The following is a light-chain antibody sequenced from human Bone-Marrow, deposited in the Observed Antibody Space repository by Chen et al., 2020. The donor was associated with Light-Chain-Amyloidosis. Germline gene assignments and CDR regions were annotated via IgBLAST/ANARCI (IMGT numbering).Light chain of an antibody. CDR3: QVWDRSSDRPV. V-gene: IGLV3-21*02. CDR2: DDS. J-gene: IGLJ3*02. Sequence: SYVLTQPSSVSGAPGQTATIACGGNNIGSTSVHWYQQTPGQPPLLVVYDDSARPSGIPERLSGSNSGNPATLTISRVEAGDEADYYCQVWDRSSDRPVFGGGTKLTVL. CDR1: NIGSTS.